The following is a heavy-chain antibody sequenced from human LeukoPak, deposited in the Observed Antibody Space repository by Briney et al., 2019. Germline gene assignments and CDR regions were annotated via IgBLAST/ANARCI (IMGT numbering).Heavy chain of an antibody. CDR1: GFTFSDYY. V-gene: IGHV3-11*01. J-gene: IGHJ4*02. D-gene: IGHD6-19*01. CDR3: ARDKQWLALDY. Sequence: PGGSLTHSCAASGFTFSDYYMRWIRPAPGKGVEWVSYISSSATTIYYADSVKGRFTISRDNAKTSLYLQMNSLRAEDTAVDYCARDKQWLALDYWGQGTLVTVSS. CDR2: ISSSATTI.